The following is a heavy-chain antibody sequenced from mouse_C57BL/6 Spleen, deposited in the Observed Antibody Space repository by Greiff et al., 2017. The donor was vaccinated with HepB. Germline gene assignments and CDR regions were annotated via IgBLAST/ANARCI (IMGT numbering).Heavy chain of an antibody. J-gene: IGHJ3*01. CDR2: IYPSDSET. Sequence: QVQLQQPWAELVKPGASVKLSCKASGYTFTSYWMHWVKQRPGQGLEWIGNIYPSDSETHYNQKFKDKATLTVDKSSSTAYMQLSSLTSEDSAVYYCAREGYYGSSLAYWGQGTLVTVSA. CDR3: AREGYYGSSLAY. D-gene: IGHD1-1*01. CDR1: GYTFTSYW. V-gene: IGHV1-61*01.